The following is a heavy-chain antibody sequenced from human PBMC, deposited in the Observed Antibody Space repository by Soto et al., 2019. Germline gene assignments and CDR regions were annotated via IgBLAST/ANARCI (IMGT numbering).Heavy chain of an antibody. Sequence: SETLSLTCAVYGGSFSGHYWSWIRQPPGKGLEWIGYIYYSGSTNYNPSLKSRVTISVDTSKNQFSLKLSSVTAADTAVYYCARHGSPYYYGSGSHHYRLAVWGQGTTVPVSS. V-gene: IGHV4-59*08. CDR3: ARHGSPYYYGSGSHHYRLAV. D-gene: IGHD3-10*01. J-gene: IGHJ6*02. CDR2: IYYSGST. CDR1: GGSFSGHY.